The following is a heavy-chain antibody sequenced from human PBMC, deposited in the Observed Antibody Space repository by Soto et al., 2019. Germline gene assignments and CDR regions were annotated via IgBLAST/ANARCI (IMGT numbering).Heavy chain of an antibody. J-gene: IGHJ5*02. CDR2: IYYSGST. V-gene: IGHV4-59*01. CDR3: AREGIQLWLGWFDP. CDR1: GGSISSCY. Sequence: SETLSLTCTVSGGSISSCYWSWIRQPPGKGLEWIGYIYYSGSTNYNPSLKSRVTISVDTSKNQFSLKLSSVTAADTAVYYCAREGIQLWLGWFDPWGQGTLVTVSS. D-gene: IGHD5-18*01.